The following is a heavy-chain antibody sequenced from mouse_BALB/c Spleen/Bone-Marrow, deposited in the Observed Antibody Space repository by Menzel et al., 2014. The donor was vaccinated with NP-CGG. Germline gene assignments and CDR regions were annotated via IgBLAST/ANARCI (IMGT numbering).Heavy chain of an antibody. CDR3: AREVLRDYFDY. D-gene: IGHD1-1*01. CDR1: GFAFSSYD. J-gene: IGHJ2*01. Sequence: EVQVVESGGGLVKPGGSLKLSCAASGFAFSSYDMSWVRQTPEKRLEWVAYISSGGGSTYYPDTVKGRFTISRDNAKNTLYLQMSSLKSEDTAMYYCAREVLRDYFDYWGQGTTLTVSS. V-gene: IGHV5-12-1*01. CDR2: ISSGGGST.